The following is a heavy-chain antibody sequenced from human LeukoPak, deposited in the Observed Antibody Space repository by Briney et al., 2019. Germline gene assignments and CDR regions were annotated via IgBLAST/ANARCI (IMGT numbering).Heavy chain of an antibody. D-gene: IGHD6-19*01. CDR2: IKEDGNEN. Sequence: GGSLRLSCAASGFTFSSYSMSWVRQAPGKGLEWVAYIKEDGNENYYVDSVKGRFTISRDNAESSLYLQMNSLRAEDTAVYYCARDTSGWYYFDYWGQGTLVTVSS. CDR1: GFTFSSYS. J-gene: IGHJ4*02. CDR3: ARDTSGWYYFDY. V-gene: IGHV3-7*03.